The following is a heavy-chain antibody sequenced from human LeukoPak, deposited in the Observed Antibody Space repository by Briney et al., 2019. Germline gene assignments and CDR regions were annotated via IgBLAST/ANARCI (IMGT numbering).Heavy chain of an antibody. Sequence: SGKLSCKASGGTFSSYAISWVRQAPGQGLEWMGGIIPIFGTANYAQKFQGRVTITADESTSTAYMELSSLRSEDTAVYYCAREVGREGFDYWGQGTLVTVSS. J-gene: IGHJ4*02. CDR2: IIPIFGTA. V-gene: IGHV1-69*01. CDR1: GGTFSSYA. D-gene: IGHD1-26*01. CDR3: AREVGREGFDY.